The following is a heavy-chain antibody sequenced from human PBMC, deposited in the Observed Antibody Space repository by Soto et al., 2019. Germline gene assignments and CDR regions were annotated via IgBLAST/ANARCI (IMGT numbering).Heavy chain of an antibody. D-gene: IGHD2-2*01. V-gene: IGHV1-69*08. J-gene: IGHJ4*02. CDR2: IIPILETT. CDR3: ARGVGYCSRTSCYAFDN. Sequence: SVKVSCKASGGTFSAYSFIWVRQAPGQGFEWMGRIIPILETTHYAHKFQGRVTITADKSTTTAYMELSGLRSEDTAVYYCARGVGYCSRTSCYAFDNWGQGTLVTV. CDR1: GGTFSAYS.